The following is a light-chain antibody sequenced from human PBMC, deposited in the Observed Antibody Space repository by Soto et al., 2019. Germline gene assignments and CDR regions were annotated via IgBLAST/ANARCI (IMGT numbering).Light chain of an antibody. Sequence: ETVLTQSTATLSLSPGERTTLSCRASQSVRSDYLAWYQQKPGQAPRLHIYGASTRATGIPDRFTGSGSGTDFTLTISRPEPEDVAVYYCQQYGSSPRTFGQGTKVDIK. CDR3: QQYGSSPRT. CDR1: QSVRSDY. V-gene: IGKV3-20*01. CDR2: GAS. J-gene: IGKJ1*01.